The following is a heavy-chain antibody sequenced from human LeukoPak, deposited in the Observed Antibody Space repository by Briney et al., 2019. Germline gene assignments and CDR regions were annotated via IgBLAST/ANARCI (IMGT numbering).Heavy chain of an antibody. CDR2: ISYDGSNK. Sequence: GGSLRLSCAASGFTFSSYAMHWIRQAPGKGLEWVAVISYDGSNKYYADSVKGRFTISRDNSKNTLYLQMNSLRAEDTAVYYCARDHGYCSGGSCPRGYYFDYWGQGTLVTVSS. CDR1: GFTFSSYA. J-gene: IGHJ4*02. D-gene: IGHD2-15*01. V-gene: IGHV3-30-3*01. CDR3: ARDHGYCSGGSCPRGYYFDY.